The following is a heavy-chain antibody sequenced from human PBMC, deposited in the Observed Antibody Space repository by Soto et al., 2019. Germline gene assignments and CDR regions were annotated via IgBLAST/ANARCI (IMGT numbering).Heavy chain of an antibody. CDR2: ISPNSGRA. D-gene: IGHD3-3*01. V-gene: IGHV1-18*04. J-gene: IGHJ4*02. CDR3: VRQYFDFWTDYPDFDY. Sequence: QVQLVQSGAEMKRPGALVKVSCKASGYTFSKYDVSWVRQAPGQGLEWLGLISPNSGRASYSEKFQGRVTMSTDTPTTTAYLELRSLRSDDTAVYYCVRQYFDFWTDYPDFDYWGQGTLVTVSS. CDR1: GYTFSKYD.